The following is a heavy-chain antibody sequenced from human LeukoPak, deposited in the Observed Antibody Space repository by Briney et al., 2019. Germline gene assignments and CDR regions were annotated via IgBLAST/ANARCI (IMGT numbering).Heavy chain of an antibody. CDR2: IYYSGST. J-gene: IGHJ4*02. CDR3: ARGYHGSDYFDY. V-gene: IGHV4-39*07. CDR1: GGSISSSSYY. D-gene: IGHD1-26*01. Sequence: SETLSLTCTVSGGSISSSSYYWGWIRQPPGKGLEWIGSIYYSGSTNYNPSLKSRVTISVDTSKNQFSLKLSSVTAADTAVYYCARGYHGSDYFDYWGQGTLVTVSS.